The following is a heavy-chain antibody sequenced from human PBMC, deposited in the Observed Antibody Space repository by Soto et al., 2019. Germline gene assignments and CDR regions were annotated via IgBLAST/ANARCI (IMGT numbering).Heavy chain of an antibody. CDR2: ISGSGGST. Sequence: VGSLRLSCAASGFTFSSYAMSWVRQPPGKGLEWVSAISGSGGSTYYADSVKGRFTISRDNSKNTLYLQMNSLRAEDTAVYYCAKDQDYVWGSSAFDIWGQGTMVTVSS. J-gene: IGHJ3*02. CDR3: AKDQDYVWGSSAFDI. D-gene: IGHD3-16*01. CDR1: GFTFSSYA. V-gene: IGHV3-23*01.